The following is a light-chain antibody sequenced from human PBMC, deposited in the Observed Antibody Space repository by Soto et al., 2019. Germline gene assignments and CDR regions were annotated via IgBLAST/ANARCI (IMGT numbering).Light chain of an antibody. Sequence: EIVMTQSPANLSVSPGERATLSCRASQSVSSNLGWYQQKPGQGPRLLIYGASTRATGIPARFSGSGSGTEFTLTISSLQSEDFAVYYCQQYNKWPLYTFGQGTKVEIK. J-gene: IGKJ2*01. V-gene: IGKV3-15*01. CDR1: QSVSSN. CDR2: GAS. CDR3: QQYNKWPLYT.